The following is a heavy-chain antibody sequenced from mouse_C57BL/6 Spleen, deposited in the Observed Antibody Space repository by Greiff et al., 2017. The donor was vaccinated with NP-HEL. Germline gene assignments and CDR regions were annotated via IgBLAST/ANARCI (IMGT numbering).Heavy chain of an antibody. D-gene: IGHD2-1*01. Sequence: QVQLKQPGAELVKPGASVKLSCKASGYTFTSYWMQWVKQRPGQGLEWIGEIDPSDSYTNYNQKFKGKATLTVDTSSSTAYMQLSSLTSEDSAVYYCARGSGNYGFAYWGQGTLVTVSA. CDR2: IDPSDSYT. CDR1: GYTFTSYW. J-gene: IGHJ3*01. V-gene: IGHV1-50*01. CDR3: ARGSGNYGFAY.